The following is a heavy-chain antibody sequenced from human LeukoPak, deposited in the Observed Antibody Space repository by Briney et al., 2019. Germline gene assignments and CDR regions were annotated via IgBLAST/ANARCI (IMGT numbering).Heavy chain of an antibody. D-gene: IGHD3-10*01. J-gene: IGHJ4*02. V-gene: IGHV1-2*02. Sequence: TSVKVSCKPSLYTFTCYYIHWLRQAPGQGLERMAWTNPNSGATNYAQKFQSRVTITRDTSITTAYMELSRLTSDDTAVYYCARVGLYGSGSYLVYWGQGTLVTVSS. CDR2: TNPNSGAT. CDR1: LYTFTCYY. CDR3: ARVGLYGSGSYLVY.